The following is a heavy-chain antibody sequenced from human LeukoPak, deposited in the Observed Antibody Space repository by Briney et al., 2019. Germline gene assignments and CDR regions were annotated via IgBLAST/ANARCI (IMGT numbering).Heavy chain of an antibody. CDR2: INPSSGVT. D-gene: IGHD2-2*01. Sequence: VASVKVSCKASGYSVTGHYLHWVRQASGQGLEWMGWINPSSGVTNYAQNFQGRVTMTRDASINTAYMELNSLTSDDTAMYYCAKDAFSGFSSSYNMDSWGQGTLVTVSS. J-gene: IGHJ4*02. V-gene: IGHV1-2*02. CDR1: GYSVTGHY. CDR3: AKDAFSGFSSSYNMDS.